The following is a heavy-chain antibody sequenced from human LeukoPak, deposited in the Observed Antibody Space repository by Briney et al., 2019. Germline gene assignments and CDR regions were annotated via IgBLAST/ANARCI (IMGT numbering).Heavy chain of an antibody. D-gene: IGHD3-10*01. V-gene: IGHV4-61*02. CDR2: IYIFSGST. CDR1: GGSISSGRNY. J-gene: IGHJ4*02. CDR3: ARGPYYYGSGMGPDY. Sequence: SQTLSLTCTVSGGSISSGRNYWTWIRQPAGKGLEWIGRIYIFSGSTNYNPSLKSRVTISVDTSKNQFSLKLSSVTAADTAVYYCARGPYYYGSGMGPDYWGQGTLVTVSS.